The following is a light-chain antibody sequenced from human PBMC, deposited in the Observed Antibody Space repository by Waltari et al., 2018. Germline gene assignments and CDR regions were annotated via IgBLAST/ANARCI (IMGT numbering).Light chain of an antibody. V-gene: IGLV2-23*02. CDR3: CSYAGRNIWV. Sequence: QSALTHPTSVSGSPGQSITISCTATSSDVGFYNLVSWYQQHPGKAPELVVYEVISRPSGVSNRFSGSKSGNTASLTISGLQAEDEADYYCCSYAGRNIWVFGGGTKLTVL. CDR1: SSDVGFYNL. J-gene: IGLJ3*02. CDR2: EVI.